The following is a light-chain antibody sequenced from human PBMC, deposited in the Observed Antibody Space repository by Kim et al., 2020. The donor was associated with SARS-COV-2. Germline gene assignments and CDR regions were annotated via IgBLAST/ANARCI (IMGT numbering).Light chain of an antibody. CDR2: AAS. CDR1: QNIGTY. V-gene: IGKV1-39*01. J-gene: IGKJ2*03. CDR3: QQSYSTPLHS. Sequence: DFQMTQSPSSLSASVGDRVTITCRANQNIGTYLNWYQHKPGKAPQLLIYAASSLRSVVPSRFSGSGSGTDFTLTISSLQPDDFATYYCQQSYSTPLHSFGQGTKLEI.